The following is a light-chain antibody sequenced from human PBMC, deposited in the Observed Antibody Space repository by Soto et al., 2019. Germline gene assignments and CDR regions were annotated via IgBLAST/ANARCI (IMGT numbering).Light chain of an antibody. J-gene: IGKJ2*01. CDR3: QVYPGH. CDR1: QSVNTW. Sequence: DIQMTQSPSTLSASVGDRVTITCRASQSVNTWVAWYQQKPGKAPKRLIYGASSLQRGVPSRFSGSGSGTESTLTLSSLQLDSFATYYCQVYPGHFGPGTKVEIK. V-gene: IGKV1-5*01. CDR2: GAS.